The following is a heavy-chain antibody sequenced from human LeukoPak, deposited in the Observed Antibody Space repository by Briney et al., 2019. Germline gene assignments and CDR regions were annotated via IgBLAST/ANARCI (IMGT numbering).Heavy chain of an antibody. Sequence: PGRSPRLSCAASGFTFSDYAMHWVRQAPGKGLEWVALISYDGTNKYYAESVRGRFTISRDNSQNTLYLYMNSLTGADTSVYYCALTTIGVVYYFDYWGQGTLVTVSS. CDR2: ISYDGTNK. CDR1: GFTFSDYA. CDR3: ALTTIGVVYYFDY. V-gene: IGHV3-30*04. J-gene: IGHJ4*02. D-gene: IGHD1/OR15-1a*01.